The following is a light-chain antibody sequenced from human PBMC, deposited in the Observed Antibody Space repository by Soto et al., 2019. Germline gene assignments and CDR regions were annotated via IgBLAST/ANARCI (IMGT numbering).Light chain of an antibody. CDR1: SSDVGGYNY. J-gene: IGLJ1*01. Sequence: QSVLTQPASVSGSPGQSITISCTGTSSDVGGYNYVSWYQHHPGKAPKLMIYDVSNRPSGVSNRFSGSKSGNTASLGISGLQPEDEADYYCSSYRTSNTRQIVCGTGTKVTVL. CDR3: SSYRTSNTRQIV. V-gene: IGLV2-14*03. CDR2: DVS.